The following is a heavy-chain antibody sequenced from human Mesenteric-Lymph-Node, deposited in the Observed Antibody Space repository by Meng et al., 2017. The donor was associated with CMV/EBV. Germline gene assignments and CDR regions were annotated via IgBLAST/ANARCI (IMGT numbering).Heavy chain of an antibody. CDR1: GFTFSTSG. V-gene: IGHV3-23*01. D-gene: IGHD4-17*01. CDR3: AKGDYGDY. CDR2: ISNGGHST. J-gene: IGHJ4*02. Sequence: GGSLRLSCAASGFTFSTSGMGWVRQAPGKGLEWVSGISNGGHSTYYADSVKGRFTISRDNSKNTVYLQMNSLRADDTAVYYCAKGDYGDYWGQGTLVTVSS.